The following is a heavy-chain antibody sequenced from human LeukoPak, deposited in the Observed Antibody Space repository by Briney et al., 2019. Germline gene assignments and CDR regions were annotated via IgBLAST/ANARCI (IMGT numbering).Heavy chain of an antibody. CDR1: GGSISSYY. D-gene: IGHD3-10*01. CDR2: IYYSGST. CDR3: ARASGTETMVRGVINEFDY. V-gene: IGHV4-59*01. J-gene: IGHJ4*02. Sequence: SETLSLTCTVSGGSISSYYWSWIRQPPGKGLEWIGYIYYSGSTNYNPSLKSRVTISVDTSKNQFSLKLSSVTAADTAVYYCARASGTETMVRGVINEFDYWGQGTLVTVSS.